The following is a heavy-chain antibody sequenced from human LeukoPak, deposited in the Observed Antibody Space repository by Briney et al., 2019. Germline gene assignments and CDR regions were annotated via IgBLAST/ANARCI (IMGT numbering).Heavy chain of an antibody. D-gene: IGHD6-13*01. J-gene: IGHJ6*03. CDR2: ISAYNGNT. V-gene: IGHV1-18*01. Sequence: GASVKVSCKASGYTFTSCGISWVRQAPGQGLEWMGWISAYNGNTNYAQKLQGRVTMTTDTSTSTAYMELRSLRSDDTAVYYCARSYSSSWYEARYYYMDVWGKGTTVTVSS. CDR3: ARSYSSSWYEARYYYMDV. CDR1: GYTFTSCG.